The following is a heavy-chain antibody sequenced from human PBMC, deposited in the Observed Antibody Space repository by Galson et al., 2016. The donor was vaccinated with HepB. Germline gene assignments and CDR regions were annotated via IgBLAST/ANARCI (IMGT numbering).Heavy chain of an antibody. CDR3: ARVVDDFFTASFLVYYVMDV. Sequence: SLRLSCAASGFTFSDYVMHWVRQAPGKGLEWVALISYDGSNKLYADSVKGRFTISRDNSKNTLYLQINSLRAEDTAVYYCARVVDDFFTASFLVYYVMDVWGHGTAVTVSS. CDR2: ISYDGSNK. CDR1: GFTFSDYV. V-gene: IGHV3-30-3*01. D-gene: IGHD3-9*01. J-gene: IGHJ6*02.